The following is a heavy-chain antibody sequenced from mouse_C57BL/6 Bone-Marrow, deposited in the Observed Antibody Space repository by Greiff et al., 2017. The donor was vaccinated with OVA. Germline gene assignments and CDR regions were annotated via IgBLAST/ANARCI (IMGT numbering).Heavy chain of an antibody. J-gene: IGHJ2*01. D-gene: IGHD1-1*02. V-gene: IGHV14-4*01. CDR3: TTGGWGYFDY. CDR1: GFNIKDDY. Sequence: VQLQQSGAELVRPGASVKLSCTASGFNIKDDYMHWVKQRPDQGLEWIGWIDPENGDTEYASKFQGKATITADTSSNTAYLQLSSLTSEDTAVYYCTTGGWGYFDYWGQGTTLTVSS. CDR2: IDPENGDT.